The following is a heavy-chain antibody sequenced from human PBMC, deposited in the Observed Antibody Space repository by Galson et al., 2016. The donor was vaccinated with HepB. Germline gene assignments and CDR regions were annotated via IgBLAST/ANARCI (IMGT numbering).Heavy chain of an antibody. CDR2: IIPIFGTP. Sequence: SVKVSCKASGGTFSTYGISWVRQAPGQGLDWMGGIIPIFGTPNYAQKFQGRVTVIADESTSTAYMELSSLRSEDTAVYFCARCQCTYGRRGGGPDYSYYGLGVWGQGTTVTVSS. CDR1: GGTFSTYG. V-gene: IGHV1-69*13. J-gene: IGHJ6*02. CDR3: ARCQCTYGRRGGGPDYSYYGLGV. D-gene: IGHD3-10*01.